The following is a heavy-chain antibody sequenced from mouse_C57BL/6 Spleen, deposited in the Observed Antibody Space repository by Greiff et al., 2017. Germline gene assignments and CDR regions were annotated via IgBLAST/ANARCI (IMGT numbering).Heavy chain of an antibody. CDR3: SADDSQACFAY. V-gene: IGHV14-2*01. CDR2: IDPEDGET. Sequence: VQLQQSGAELVKPGASVKLSCTASGFNIKDYYMHWVKQRTEQGLEWIGRIDPEDGETNYAAKFQGKATITADTTANTAYLQLSSLTSEDTAVYYCSADDSQACFAYWGQGTLVTVSA. D-gene: IGHD3-2*02. CDR1: GFNIKDYY. J-gene: IGHJ3*01.